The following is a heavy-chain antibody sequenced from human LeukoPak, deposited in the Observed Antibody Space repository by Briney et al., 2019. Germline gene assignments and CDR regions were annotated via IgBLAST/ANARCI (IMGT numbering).Heavy chain of an antibody. CDR1: GASITSSDYY. D-gene: IGHD4/OR15-4a*01. J-gene: IGHJ4*02. V-gene: IGHV4-39*01. Sequence: SETLSLTCTVSGASITSSDYYWGWIRQPRGKGLQWIVSFYYVGATHYSPSLESRVTISVDMSNDQFSLNLGSVTAADTAIYYCARYMPGTMFDYWGQGTLVTVS. CDR3: ARYMPGTMFDY. CDR2: FYYVGAT.